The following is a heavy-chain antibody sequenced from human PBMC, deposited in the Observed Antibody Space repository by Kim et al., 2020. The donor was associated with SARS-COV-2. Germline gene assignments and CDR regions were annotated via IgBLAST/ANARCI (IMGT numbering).Heavy chain of an antibody. V-gene: IGHV2-5*02. D-gene: IGHD6-13*01. CDR1: GFSLSTSEVG. J-gene: IGHJ4*02. CDR2: IFWVDDK. CDR3: AHKRLSSWTYYFDY. Sequence: SGPTLVNPTQTLTLTCTFSGFSLSTSEVGVGWIRQPPGKALEWLALIFWVDDKRYSPSLKNRLTIAGDTSKNQVLLTMTNMDPVDTATYFCAHKRLSSWTYYFDYWGQGTLVTVSS.